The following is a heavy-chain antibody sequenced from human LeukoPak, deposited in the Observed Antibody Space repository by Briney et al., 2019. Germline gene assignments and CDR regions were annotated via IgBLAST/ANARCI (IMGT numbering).Heavy chain of an antibody. CDR1: GLTFDDYA. V-gene: IGHV3-9*01. D-gene: IGHD3-10*01. CDR2: ISWNSGNI. CDR3: AKDIKGGYYYGSGSYGMDV. Sequence: GGSPRLSCVASGLTFDDYAMHWVRQAPGKGLEWVSGISWNSGNIGYADSLKGRFTISRDNAKSSLYLQMNSLRAEDTALYYCAKDIKGGYYYGSGSYGMDVWGQGTMVTVSS. J-gene: IGHJ6*02.